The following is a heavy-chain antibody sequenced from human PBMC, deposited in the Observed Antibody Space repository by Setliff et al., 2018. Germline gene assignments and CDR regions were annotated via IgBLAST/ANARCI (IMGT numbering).Heavy chain of an antibody. J-gene: IGHJ5*02. CDR1: GDSISTYY. Sequence: ETLSLTCTVSGDSISTYYWSWIRRPAGKGLEWIGRVFVDGSTNYNPSLKSRVTMSVDTSKNQFSLKLTSVTAADTAIYYCARDTSSDWAAWFDPWSQGILVTVSS. CDR3: ARDTSSDWAAWFDP. V-gene: IGHV4-4*07. D-gene: IGHD3-22*01. CDR2: VFVDGST.